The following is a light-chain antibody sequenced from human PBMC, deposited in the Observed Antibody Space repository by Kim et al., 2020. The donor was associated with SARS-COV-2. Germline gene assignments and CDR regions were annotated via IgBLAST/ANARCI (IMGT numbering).Light chain of an antibody. CDR1: QSISNN. Sequence: SPGERVTLSCRASQSISNNLAWYQQKPGQGPRLLIYDASTRATGIPARFSGSGSGTEFTLTISSLQSEDFAVYYCQQYKNWPPITFGQGTRLEIK. J-gene: IGKJ5*01. V-gene: IGKV3-15*01. CDR2: DAS. CDR3: QQYKNWPPIT.